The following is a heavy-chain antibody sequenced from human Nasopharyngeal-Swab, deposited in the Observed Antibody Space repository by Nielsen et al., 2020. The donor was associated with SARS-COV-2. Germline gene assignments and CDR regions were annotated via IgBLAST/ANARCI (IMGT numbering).Heavy chain of an antibody. Sequence: GRQAPGQGLEGMGIINPSGGSTSYAQKFQGRVTMTRDTSTSTVYMELSSLRSEDTAVYYCARDQKYSGYDGSGYWGQGTLVTVSS. V-gene: IGHV1-46*01. CDR2: INPSGGST. D-gene: IGHD5-12*01. J-gene: IGHJ4*02. CDR3: ARDQKYSGYDGSGY.